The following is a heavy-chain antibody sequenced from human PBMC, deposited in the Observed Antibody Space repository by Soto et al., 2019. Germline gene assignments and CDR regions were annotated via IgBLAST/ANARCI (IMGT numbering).Heavy chain of an antibody. CDR3: AGDYPHDSSVAGDY. Sequence: GGSLRLSCAASGFTFSTHWMHWVRKVPGKGLVWVSRINGDGSRTTYADSVRGRLTISRDNAKNTLYLQMNNLRVEDTAVYYCAGDYPHDSSVAGDYWGQGTLVTVSS. CDR1: GFTFSTHW. CDR2: INGDGSRT. J-gene: IGHJ4*02. D-gene: IGHD3-22*01. V-gene: IGHV3-74*01.